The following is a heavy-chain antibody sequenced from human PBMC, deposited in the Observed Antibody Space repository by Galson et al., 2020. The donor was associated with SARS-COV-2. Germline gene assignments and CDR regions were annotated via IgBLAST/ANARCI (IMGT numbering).Heavy chain of an antibody. D-gene: IGHD3-22*01. Sequence: GGSLRLSCAASGFTFSSYDMHWVRQATGKGLEWVSAIGTAGDTYYPGSVKGRFTISRENAKNSLYLQMNSLRAGDTAVYYCARGFAYYYDSSGYGMDVWGQGTTVTVSS. CDR1: GFTFSSYD. V-gene: IGHV3-13*01. CDR2: IGTAGDT. J-gene: IGHJ6*02. CDR3: ARGFAYYYDSSGYGMDV.